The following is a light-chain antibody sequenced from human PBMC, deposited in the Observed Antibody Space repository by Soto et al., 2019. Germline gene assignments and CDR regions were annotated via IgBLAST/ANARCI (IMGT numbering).Light chain of an antibody. Sequence: QSALTQPASVSGSPGQSITISCTGTSSDFGTYSYVSWFQQHPGKAPKLMIYDVSNRPSGVSDRFSGSKSGNTASLTISGLQAEDEADYYCSSYTSSSTFYVFGTGTKVTVL. CDR2: DVS. CDR1: SSDFGTYSY. J-gene: IGLJ1*01. V-gene: IGLV2-14*01. CDR3: SSYTSSSTFYV.